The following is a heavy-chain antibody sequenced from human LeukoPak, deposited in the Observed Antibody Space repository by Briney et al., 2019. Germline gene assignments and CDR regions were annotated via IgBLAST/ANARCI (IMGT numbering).Heavy chain of an antibody. CDR2: ISSSSSYT. CDR1: GFTFSDYY. D-gene: IGHD6-13*01. J-gene: IGHJ4*02. V-gene: IGHV3-11*05. CDR3: ARATYGEGYSSSWTAFDY. Sequence: KPGGSLRLSCAASGFTFSDYYMSWIRQAPGKGLERVSYISSSSSYTNYADSVKGRFTISRDNAKNSLYLQMNSLRAEDTAVYYCARATYGEGYSSSWTAFDYWGQGTLVTVSS.